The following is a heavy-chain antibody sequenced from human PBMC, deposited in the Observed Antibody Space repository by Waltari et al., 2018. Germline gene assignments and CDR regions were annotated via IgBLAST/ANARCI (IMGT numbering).Heavy chain of an antibody. Sequence: QVQLVESGGGVVQPGRSLRLSCAASGFPFSSYAMHWVRQAPGKGLEWVAVISYDGSNKYYADSVKGRFTISRDNSKNTLYLQMNSLRAEDTAVYYCAREHYYDSSGHLDYWGQGTLVTVSS. V-gene: IGHV3-30*01. CDR2: ISYDGSNK. CDR3: AREHYYDSSGHLDY. D-gene: IGHD3-22*01. CDR1: GFPFSSYA. J-gene: IGHJ4*02.